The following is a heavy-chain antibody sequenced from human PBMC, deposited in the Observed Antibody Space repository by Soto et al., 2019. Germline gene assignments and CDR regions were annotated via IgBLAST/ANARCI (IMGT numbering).Heavy chain of an antibody. J-gene: IGHJ6*02. CDR2: MNPNSGNT. Sequence: QVQLVQSGAEVKKPGASVKVSCKASGYTFTSYDINWVRQATGQGLEWMGWMNPNSGNTGYAQKFQGRVTMTRNTSIITAYMELSSLRSEYTAVYYCARGDYDFWSGYSRPYYYYGMDVWGQGTTVTVSS. CDR1: GYTFTSYD. D-gene: IGHD3-3*01. CDR3: ARGDYDFWSGYSRPYYYYGMDV. V-gene: IGHV1-8*01.